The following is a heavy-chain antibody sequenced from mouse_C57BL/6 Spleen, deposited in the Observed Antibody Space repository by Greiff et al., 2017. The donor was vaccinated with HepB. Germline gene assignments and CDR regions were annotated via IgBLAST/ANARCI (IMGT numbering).Heavy chain of an antibody. CDR1: GYTFTSYW. CDR3: ARSLHYGSSYYAMDY. J-gene: IGHJ4*01. CDR2: IYPGSGST. V-gene: IGHV1-55*01. Sequence: VQLQQPGAELVKPGASVKMSCKASGYTFTSYWITWVKQRPGQGLEWIGDIYPGSGSTNYNEKFKSKATLTVDTSSSTAYMQLSSLTSEDSAVYYCARSLHYGSSYYAMDYWGQGTSVTVSS. D-gene: IGHD1-1*01.